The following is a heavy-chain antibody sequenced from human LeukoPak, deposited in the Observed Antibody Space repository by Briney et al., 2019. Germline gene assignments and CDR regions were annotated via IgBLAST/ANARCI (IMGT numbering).Heavy chain of an antibody. CDR1: GFTFSRFG. CDR3: AKVPHSWGLFDS. D-gene: IGHD3-16*01. J-gene: IGHJ4*02. Sequence: GGSLRLSCAASGFTFSRFGLHWVRQAPGKGLEWVAFIRDDGSTRYYADSVKGRFTVSRDNSKNTVYLQMDSLRTEDTAVYYRAKVPHSWGLFDSWGQGTLVTVSS. V-gene: IGHV3-30*02. CDR2: IRDDGSTR.